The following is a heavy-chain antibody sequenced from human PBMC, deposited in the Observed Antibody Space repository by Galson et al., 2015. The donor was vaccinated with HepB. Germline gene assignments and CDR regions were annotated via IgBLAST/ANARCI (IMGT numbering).Heavy chain of an antibody. Sequence: SLRLSCAASGFTFSSYATHWVRQAPGKGLEWVAVISYDGSNKYYADSVKGRFTISRDNSKNTLYLQMNSLRAEDTAVYYCATGGYYYGSGSYTYGMDVWGQGTTVTVSS. V-gene: IGHV3-30*04. J-gene: IGHJ6*02. CDR3: ATGGYYYGSGSYTYGMDV. D-gene: IGHD3-10*01. CDR1: GFTFSSYA. CDR2: ISYDGSNK.